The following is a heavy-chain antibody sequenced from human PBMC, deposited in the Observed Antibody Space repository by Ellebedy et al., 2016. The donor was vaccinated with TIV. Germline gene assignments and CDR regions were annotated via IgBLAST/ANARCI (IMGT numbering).Heavy chain of an antibody. CDR2: IIPILGIA. V-gene: IGHV1-69*04. J-gene: IGHJ6*02. D-gene: IGHD6-13*01. CDR3: AIDRDSSSWYFGGYYYYGMDV. CDR1: GGTFSSYA. Sequence: AASVKVSCRASGGTFSSYAISWVRQAPGQGLEWMGRIIPILGIANYAQNFQGRVTITADNSTSTAYMELSSLRSEDTAVYYCAIDRDSSSWYFGGYYYYGMDVWGQGTTVTVSS.